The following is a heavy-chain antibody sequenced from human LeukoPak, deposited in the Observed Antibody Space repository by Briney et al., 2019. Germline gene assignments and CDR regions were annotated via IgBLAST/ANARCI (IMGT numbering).Heavy chain of an antibody. Sequence: PSETLSLTCAVYGGSSSGYYWTWIRQSPGKGLQWIGEINHRGVANYNPSLKSRVTISVDTSKNQFSLRLSTVSAADTAVYYCVRGDVDSHILTGSFYYFDYWGQGTLVAVSS. D-gene: IGHD3-9*01. CDR3: VRGDVDSHILTGSFYYFDY. CDR2: INHRGVA. J-gene: IGHJ4*02. V-gene: IGHV4-34*01. CDR1: GGSSSGYY.